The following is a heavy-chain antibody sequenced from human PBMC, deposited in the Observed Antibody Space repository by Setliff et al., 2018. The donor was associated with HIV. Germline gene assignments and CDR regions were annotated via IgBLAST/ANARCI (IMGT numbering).Heavy chain of an antibody. J-gene: IGHJ6*03. CDR2: VYPGDSDT. Sequence: ESLKISCKASGYIFANFWIGWVRQMPGKGLEWMGIVYPGDSDTRYSPSFEGQVTISADKSISTAYLQWSSLKASDSAMYYCARLLNGYNSYDYYYMDVWGKGTTVTVSS. CDR1: GYIFANFW. D-gene: IGHD5-12*01. CDR3: ARLLNGYNSYDYYYMDV. V-gene: IGHV5-51*01.